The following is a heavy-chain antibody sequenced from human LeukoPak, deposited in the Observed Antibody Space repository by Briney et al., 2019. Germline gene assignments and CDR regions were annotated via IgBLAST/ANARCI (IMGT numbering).Heavy chain of an antibody. V-gene: IGHV1-69*02. CDR1: GGTFSSYT. D-gene: IGHD6-13*01. CDR2: IIPILGIA. J-gene: IGHJ4*02. Sequence: ASVKVSCKASGGTFSSYTISWVRQAPGQGLEWMGRIIPILGIANYAQEFQGRVTITADKSTSTAYMELSSLRSEDTAVYYCSCIAAAGTVDYWGQGTLVTVSS. CDR3: SCIAAAGTVDY.